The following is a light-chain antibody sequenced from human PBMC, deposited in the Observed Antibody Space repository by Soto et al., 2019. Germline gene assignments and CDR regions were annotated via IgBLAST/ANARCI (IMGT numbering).Light chain of an antibody. CDR1: QSVSIY. J-gene: IGKJ1*01. CDR3: QQYGSIPWT. V-gene: IGKV3-20*01. Sequence: EIVLTQSPATLSLSPGERATLSCRASQSVSIYLAWYQLKPGQAPRLLIYDASSRATGIPDRFSGSGSGTDFTLSISRLEPEDFAVYYCQQYGSIPWTFGQGTKVDIK. CDR2: DAS.